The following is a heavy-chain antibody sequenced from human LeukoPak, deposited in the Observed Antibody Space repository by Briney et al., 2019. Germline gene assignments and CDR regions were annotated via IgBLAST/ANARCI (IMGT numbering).Heavy chain of an antibody. CDR1: GFPFSDYG. CDR2: ISHDGSNK. D-gene: IGHD1-1*01. Sequence: PGGSLRLSCAASGFPFSDYGMYWVRQAPGKGLEWLAVISHDGSNKHYADSVKGRITISRDNSMNTLYLQMNSLTAEDTAVYYCARGGDATGTTLGYWGQGTLVTVSS. V-gene: IGHV3-30*03. J-gene: IGHJ4*02. CDR3: ARGGDATGTTLGY.